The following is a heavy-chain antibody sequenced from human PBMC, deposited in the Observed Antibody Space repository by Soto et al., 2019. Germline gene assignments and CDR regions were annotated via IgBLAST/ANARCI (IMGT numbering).Heavy chain of an antibody. CDR2: IYYSGST. Sequence: QLQLQESGPGLVKPSQTLSLACTVSGGSFSSGGYYWSWIRQLPGKGLEWIGYIYYSGSTYYNPSRKSRFTISLDTSKNQFSLKLSSVTAADTAVYYCARATSFSGHHGYWGQGTLVTVSS. J-gene: IGHJ4*02. D-gene: IGHD2-8*02. CDR1: GGSFSSGGYY. CDR3: ARATSFSGHHGY. V-gene: IGHV4-31*03.